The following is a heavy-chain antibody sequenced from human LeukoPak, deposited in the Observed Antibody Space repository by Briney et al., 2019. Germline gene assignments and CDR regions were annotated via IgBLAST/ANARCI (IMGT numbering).Heavy chain of an antibody. J-gene: IGHJ3*02. CDR3: ARVLMQRDAFDI. D-gene: IGHD3-9*01. CDR2: IYTSGST. V-gene: IGHV4-4*07. Sequence: SETLSLTCTVSGGSISSYYWSWIRQPAGQGLEWIGRIYTSGSTNYNPSLKSRVTMSVDTSKNQFSLKLSSVTAADTAVYYCARVLMQRDAFDIWGQGTMVTVSS. CDR1: GGSISSYY.